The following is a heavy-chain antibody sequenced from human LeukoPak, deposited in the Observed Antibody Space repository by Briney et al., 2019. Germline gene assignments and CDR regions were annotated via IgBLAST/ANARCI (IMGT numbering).Heavy chain of an antibody. V-gene: IGHV3-21*01. D-gene: IGHD3-22*01. CDR2: ISSSSSYI. CDR1: GFTFSSYS. J-gene: IGHJ3*02. Sequence: PGGSLRLSCAASGFTFSSYSMNWVRQAPGKGLEWVSSISSSSSYIYYADSVKGRFTISRDNAKNPLYLQMNSLRAEDTAVYYCAREIGYYDSSGYYTGDAFDIWGQGTMVTVSS. CDR3: AREIGYYDSSGYYTGDAFDI.